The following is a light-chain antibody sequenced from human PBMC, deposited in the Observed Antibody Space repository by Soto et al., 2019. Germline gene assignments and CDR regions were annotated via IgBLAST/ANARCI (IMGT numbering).Light chain of an antibody. CDR2: EAS. V-gene: IGLV2-23*02. CDR3: CSFAGGATFV. CDR1: SNDVGGYNL. J-gene: IGLJ2*01. Sequence: QSALTQPASVSGSPGQSITISCTGTSNDVGGYNLVSWYQHHPGKAPKLIIYEASKRPSGVSDRFSVSRSGNTASLTISALQPEDEADYSCCSFAGGATFVFGGGTKVTVL.